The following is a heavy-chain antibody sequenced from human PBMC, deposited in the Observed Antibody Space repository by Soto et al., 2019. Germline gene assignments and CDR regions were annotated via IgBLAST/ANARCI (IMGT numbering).Heavy chain of an antibody. CDR2: IKQDGSEK. D-gene: IGHD6-6*01. J-gene: IGHJ4*02. V-gene: IGHV3-7*05. Sequence: GSLRLSCAASGFTFSSYWMSWVRQAPGKGLEWVANIKQDGSEKYYVDSVKGRFTISRDDAKNSLYLQMNSLRAEDTAVYYCARDRSSSSHGFDYWGQGTLVTVSS. CDR1: GFTFSSYW. CDR3: ARDRSSSSHGFDY.